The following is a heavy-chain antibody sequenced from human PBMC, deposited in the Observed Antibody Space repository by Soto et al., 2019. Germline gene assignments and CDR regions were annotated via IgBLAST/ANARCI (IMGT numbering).Heavy chain of an antibody. D-gene: IGHD4-4*01. CDR2: IYYSGST. J-gene: IGHJ6*02. CDR1: GGSISSSSYY. Sequence: SETLSLTCTVSGGSISSSSYYWSWIRQHPGKGLEWIGYIYYSGSTYYNPSLKSRVTISVDTSKNQFSLKLSSVTAADTAVYYCARDGPYSNYYYYGMDVWGQGTTVTVSS. CDR3: ARDGPYSNYYYYGMDV. V-gene: IGHV4-31*03.